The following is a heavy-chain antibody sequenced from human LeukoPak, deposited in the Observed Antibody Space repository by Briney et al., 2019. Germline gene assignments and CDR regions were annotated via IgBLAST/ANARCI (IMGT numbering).Heavy chain of an antibody. J-gene: IGHJ4*02. CDR1: GFTFSSYS. CDR2: ISSSSSYI. CDR3: ARVGDIVVVVAASDY. Sequence: GRSLRLSCAASGFTFSSYSMNWVRQAPRKGLEWVSSISSSSSYIYYADSVKGRFTISRDNAKNSLYLQMNSLRAEDTAVYYCARVGDIVVVVAASDYWGQGTLVTVSS. D-gene: IGHD2-15*01. V-gene: IGHV3-21*01.